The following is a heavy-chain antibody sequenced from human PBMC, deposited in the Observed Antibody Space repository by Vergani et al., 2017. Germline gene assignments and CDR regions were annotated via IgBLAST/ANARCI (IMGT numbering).Heavy chain of an antibody. V-gene: IGHV4-39*07. D-gene: IGHD3-22*01. CDR3: ARAYYDSSGYSRGSLDY. J-gene: IGHJ4*02. Sequence: QVQLQESGPGLVKPSETLSLTCTVSGGSISSSSYYWGWIRQPPGKGLEWIGSIYYSGSTYYNPSLKSRVTISVDTSKNQFSLKLSSVTAADTAVYYCARAYYDSSGYSRGSLDYWGQGTLVTVSS. CDR2: IYYSGST. CDR1: GGSISSSSYY.